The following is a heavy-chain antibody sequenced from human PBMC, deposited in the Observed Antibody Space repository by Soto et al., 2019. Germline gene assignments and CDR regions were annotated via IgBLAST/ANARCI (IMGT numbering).Heavy chain of an antibody. Sequence: GGSLRLSYAASGFTFSSYAMSWVRPAPGKGLEGVSVISGSGGSTYYADSVKGRFTISGDNSKNTLYLQRNSLRAEDTAVYYCAKDGSSNLYITIFGVVIYFDYWGQGTLVTVSS. J-gene: IGHJ4*02. V-gene: IGHV3-23*01. CDR3: AKDGSSNLYITIFGVVIYFDY. CDR2: ISGSGGST. CDR1: GFTFSSYA. D-gene: IGHD3-3*01.